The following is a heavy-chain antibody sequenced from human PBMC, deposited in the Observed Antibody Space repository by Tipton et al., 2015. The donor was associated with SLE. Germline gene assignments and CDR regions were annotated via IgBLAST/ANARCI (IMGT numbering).Heavy chain of an antibody. CDR3: ARDPGGVATAFDI. CDR1: GYTFTSYY. J-gene: IGHJ3*02. V-gene: IGHV1-46*01. Sequence: QLVQSGAEVKKPGASVKVSCKASGYTFTSYYMHWVRQAPGQGLERMGIINPSGGSTSYAQKFQGRVTMTRDTSTSTVYMELSSLRSEDTAVYYCARDPGGVATAFDIWGQGTMVTVSS. D-gene: IGHD5-12*01. CDR2: INPSGGST.